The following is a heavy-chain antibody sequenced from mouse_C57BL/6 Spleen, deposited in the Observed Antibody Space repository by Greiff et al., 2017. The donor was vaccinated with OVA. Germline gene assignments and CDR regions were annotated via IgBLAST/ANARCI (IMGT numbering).Heavy chain of an antibody. Sequence: VQLQQSGPELVKPGASVKISCKASGYTFTDYYMNWVKQSHGKSLEWIGDINPNNGGTSYNQKFKGKATLTVDKSSSTAYMELRSLTSEDSAVYYCARREGLRRGFAYWGQGTLVTVSA. CDR3: ARREGLRRGFAY. V-gene: IGHV1-26*01. CDR2: INPNNGGT. J-gene: IGHJ3*01. CDR1: GYTFTDYY. D-gene: IGHD2-4*01.